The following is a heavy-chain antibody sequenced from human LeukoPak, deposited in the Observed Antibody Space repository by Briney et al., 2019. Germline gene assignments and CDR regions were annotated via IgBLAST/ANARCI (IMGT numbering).Heavy chain of an antibody. Sequence: GGSLRPSCEGSGFTFSNYWMTWVRQAPEKGLEWVANIKPSGSEKHYADFVEGRFTISRDNAKNSLYLQMNSLRAEDTAVYYCARARAGYNMFQHWGQGTLVTVSS. V-gene: IGHV3-7*01. D-gene: IGHD1-14*01. J-gene: IGHJ1*01. CDR2: IKPSGSEK. CDR1: GFTFSNYW. CDR3: ARARAGYNMFQH.